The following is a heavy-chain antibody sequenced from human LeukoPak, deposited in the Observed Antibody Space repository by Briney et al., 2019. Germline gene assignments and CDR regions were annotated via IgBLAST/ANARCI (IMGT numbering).Heavy chain of an antibody. CDR3: ARHHLGYCSSSSCTSCDFDN. CDR1: GGSFSGTGYY. D-gene: IGHD2-2*01. CDR2: IYYTGST. Sequence: SETLSLTCTASGGSFSGTGYYWGWIRQPPGKGLEWIGSIYYTGSTYHKSSLGDRVTISVDTSKNQFSLELSSVTAADTAVYYCARHHLGYCSSSSCTSCDFDNWGQGTLVTVSS. V-gene: IGHV4-39*01. J-gene: IGHJ4*02.